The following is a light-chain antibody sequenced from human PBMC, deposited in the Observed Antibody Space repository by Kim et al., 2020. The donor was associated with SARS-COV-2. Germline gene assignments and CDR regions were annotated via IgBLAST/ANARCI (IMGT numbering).Light chain of an antibody. CDR2: DDS. CDR3: GSCKSTRTLVV. Sequence: QSITIPCTGTDNDYIDYNFVTLYQQHPGKAPKLLIYDDSNRPSGVPNRFSGSKSGNTASLTITGLQAEDEADYYCGSCKSTRTLVVFGGGTKLTVL. CDR1: DNDYIDYNF. V-gene: IGLV2-14*03. J-gene: IGLJ2*01.